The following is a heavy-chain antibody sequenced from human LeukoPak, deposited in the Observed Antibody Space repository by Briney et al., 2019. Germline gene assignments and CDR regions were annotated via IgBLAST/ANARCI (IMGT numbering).Heavy chain of an antibody. Sequence: PSETLSLTCAVYGGLFSGYYWSWIRQPPGKGLEWIGEINHSGSTNYNPSLKSRVTISVDTSKNQFSLKLSSVTAADTAVYYCARSRQASGLFSSWGQGTLVVVSS. CDR3: ARSRQASGLFSS. CDR1: GGLFSGYY. D-gene: IGHD3-10*01. CDR2: INHSGST. J-gene: IGHJ5*02. V-gene: IGHV4-34*01.